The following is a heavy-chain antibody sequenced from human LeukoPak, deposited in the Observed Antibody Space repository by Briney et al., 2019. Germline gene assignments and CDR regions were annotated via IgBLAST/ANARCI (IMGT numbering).Heavy chain of an antibody. CDR1: GGTFNSYA. J-gene: IGHJ4*02. CDR2: IIPIFGTA. V-gene: IGHV1-69*06. CDR3: ARGLVVVPAALDY. Sequence: SVKVSCKASGGTFNSYAISWVRQAPGQGLEWMGGIIPIFGTANYAQKFQGRVTITADKSTSTAYMELSSLRSEDTAVYYCARGLVVVPAALDYWGQGTLVTVSS. D-gene: IGHD2-2*01.